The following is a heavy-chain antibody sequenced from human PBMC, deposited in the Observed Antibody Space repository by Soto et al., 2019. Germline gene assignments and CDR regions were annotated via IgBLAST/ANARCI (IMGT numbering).Heavy chain of an antibody. CDR2: IYYSGST. CDR3: ARDLRIAAVRSRWFDP. Sequence: PSETLSLTCAVSGYSISSGNYWAWIRQPPGKGLEWIGYIYYSGSTNYNPSLKSRVTISVDTSKNQFSLKLSSVTAADTAVYYCARDLRIAAVRSRWFDPWGQGTLVTAPQ. D-gene: IGHD6-13*01. CDR1: GYSISSGNY. V-gene: IGHV4-61*01. J-gene: IGHJ5*02.